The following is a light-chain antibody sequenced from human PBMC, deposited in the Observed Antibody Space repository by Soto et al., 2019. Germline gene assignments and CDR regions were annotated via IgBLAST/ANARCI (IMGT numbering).Light chain of an antibody. Sequence: SVLTQPASVSGSPGQSITISCTVTSSDIGRYNYVSWFQQHPGKVPKLVIFEVNYRPSGVSDRFSGSKSGNTASLTITGLQAEDEADYYCTSCITANTRCVFGSGTKVTVL. J-gene: IGLJ1*01. CDR2: EVN. CDR3: TSCITANTRCV. CDR1: SSDIGRYNY. V-gene: IGLV2-14*01.